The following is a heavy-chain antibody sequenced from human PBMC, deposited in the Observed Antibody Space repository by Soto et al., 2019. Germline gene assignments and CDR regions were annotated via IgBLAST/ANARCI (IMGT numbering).Heavy chain of an antibody. CDR1: GFTFSSYA. J-gene: IGHJ6*02. V-gene: IGHV3-15*01. CDR2: IKSKTDGGTT. Sequence: GGSLRLSCAASGFTFSSYAMSWVRQAPGKGLEWVGRIKSKTDGGTTDYAAPVKGRFTISRDDSKNTLYLQMNSLKTEDTAVYYCTEKIRFLEWLPLGYGMDVWGQGTTVTVSS. D-gene: IGHD3-3*01. CDR3: TEKIRFLEWLPLGYGMDV.